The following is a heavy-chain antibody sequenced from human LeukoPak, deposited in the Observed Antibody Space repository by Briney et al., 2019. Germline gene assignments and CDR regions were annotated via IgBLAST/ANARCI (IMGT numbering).Heavy chain of an antibody. CDR2: IYYSGST. D-gene: IGHD3-16*01. J-gene: IGHJ4*02. CDR1: GGSINSYY. Sequence: PSETLSLTCTVSGGSINSYYWSWIRQPPGRGLEWIGDIYYSGSTIYNPSLKSRVTISGDTSKNQFSLHLSTLTAADTAVYYWARIDYATFDCWGPGTLVTVSS. CDR3: ARIDYATFDC. V-gene: IGHV4-59*01.